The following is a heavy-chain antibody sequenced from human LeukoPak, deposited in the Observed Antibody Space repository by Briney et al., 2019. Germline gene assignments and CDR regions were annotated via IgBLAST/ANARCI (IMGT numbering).Heavy chain of an antibody. V-gene: IGHV5-51*01. J-gene: IGHJ3*02. Sequence: GESLQISCKGSGYSFTSYWIGWVRQMPGKGLEWMGIIYPGDSDTRYSPSFQGQVTISADKSISTAYLQWSSLKASDTAMYYCASRSLAGYSSGFGAFDIWGQGTMVTVSS. CDR3: ASRSLAGYSSGFGAFDI. D-gene: IGHD6-19*01. CDR2: IYPGDSDT. CDR1: GYSFTSYW.